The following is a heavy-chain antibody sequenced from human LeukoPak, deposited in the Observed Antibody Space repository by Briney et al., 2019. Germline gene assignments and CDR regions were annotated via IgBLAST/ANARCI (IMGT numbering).Heavy chain of an antibody. CDR3: ARTNYYYYGMDV. CDR2: IYSGGST. V-gene: IGHV3-53*01. Sequence: GGSLRLSCAASGFTFRNCVIHWVRQAPGKGLEWVSVIYSGGSTYYADSVKGRFTISRDNSKNTLYLQMNSLRAEDTAVYYCARTNYYYYGMDVWGQGTTVTVSS. J-gene: IGHJ6*02. CDR1: GFTFRNCV.